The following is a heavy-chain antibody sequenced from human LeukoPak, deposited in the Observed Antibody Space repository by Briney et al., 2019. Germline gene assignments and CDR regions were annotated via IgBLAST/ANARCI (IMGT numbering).Heavy chain of an antibody. D-gene: IGHD4-17*01. V-gene: IGHV4-38-2*02. J-gene: IGHJ4*02. Sequence: SETLSLTCTVSGYSITSAYYWGWIRQPPGKGLEWIGSFFLKGSTYYNPSLKSRVTISIDTSKNQFSLKLSSVTAADTAVYYCARASHDYGDYSHFDYWGQGTLVTVSS. CDR2: FFLKGST. CDR1: GYSITSAYY. CDR3: ARASHDYGDYSHFDY.